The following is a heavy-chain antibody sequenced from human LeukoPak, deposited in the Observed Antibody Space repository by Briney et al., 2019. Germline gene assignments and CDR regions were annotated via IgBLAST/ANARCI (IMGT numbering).Heavy chain of an antibody. V-gene: IGHV4-61*02. CDR1: GGSISSGDYY. J-gene: IGHJ4*02. Sequence: PSETLSLTCSVSGGSISSGDYYWTWIRQPAGKGLEWIGRVSHRGTTSYNPSLKSRVSMSVDTSRKEFSLKLSSVTAADTAVYYCARLNLAVAGQFDYWGQGTLVTVSS. D-gene: IGHD6-19*01. CDR3: ARLNLAVAGQFDY. CDR2: VSHRGTT.